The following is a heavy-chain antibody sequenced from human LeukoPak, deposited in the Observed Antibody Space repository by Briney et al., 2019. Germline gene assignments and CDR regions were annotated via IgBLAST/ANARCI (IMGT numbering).Heavy chain of an antibody. D-gene: IGHD3-10*01. J-gene: IGHJ4*02. CDR1: GFTFSRYW. Sequence: GGSLRLSCAASGFTFSRYWMHWVRQAPGKGLVWVSRINSDGSSTRYADSVKGRFTISRDNSKNTLYLQMNSLRAEDTAVYYCAGSGSYLGFDYWGQGTLVTVSS. CDR3: AGSGSYLGFDY. CDR2: INSDGSST. V-gene: IGHV3-74*01.